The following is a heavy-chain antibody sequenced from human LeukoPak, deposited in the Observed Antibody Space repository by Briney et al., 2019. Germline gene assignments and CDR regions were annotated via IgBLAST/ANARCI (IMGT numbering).Heavy chain of an antibody. CDR3: AKEFRSRGYGANLDY. CDR2: ISSDGGTK. V-gene: IGHV3-30*18. D-gene: IGHD3-10*01. J-gene: IGHJ4*02. Sequence: GGSLRLSCAASGFTFSSYGMHWVRQAPGKGLEWVAVISSDGGTKIYADSVKGRFTLSRDNSINTLDLQMNSLRAEDTAVYYCAKEFRSRGYGANLDYWGQGTLVTVSS. CDR1: GFTFSSYG.